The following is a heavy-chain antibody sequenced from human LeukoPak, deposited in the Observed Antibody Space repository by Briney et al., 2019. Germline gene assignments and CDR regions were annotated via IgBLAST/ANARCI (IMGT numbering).Heavy chain of an antibody. CDR2: FDPEDGET. D-gene: IGHD3-22*01. CDR3: HFHSDYYDSSGYYYTPFDY. J-gene: IGHJ4*02. V-gene: IGHV1-24*01. CDR1: GYTLTELS. Sequence: GASVKVSCKVSGYTLTELSMHWVRQAPGKGLEWMGGFDPEDGETIYAQKFQGRVTMTEDTSTDTAYMELSSLRSEDTAVYYCHFHSDYYDSSGYYYTPFDYWGQGTLVTVSS.